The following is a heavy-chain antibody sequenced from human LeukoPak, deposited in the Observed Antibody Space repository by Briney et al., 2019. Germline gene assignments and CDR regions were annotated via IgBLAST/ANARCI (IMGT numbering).Heavy chain of an antibody. CDR1: GFTFSSYA. Sequence: GGSLRLSCAPSGFTFSSYAMSWVRQAPGKGREWVSANSGSGGSTYYADSVKGRFTIARDNSKNTLYLQMNSLRAEDTAVYYCAKQLHYDILAGPSNWFDPWGQGTLVTVSS. D-gene: IGHD3-9*01. CDR2: NSGSGGST. V-gene: IGHV3-23*01. J-gene: IGHJ5*02. CDR3: AKQLHYDILAGPSNWFDP.